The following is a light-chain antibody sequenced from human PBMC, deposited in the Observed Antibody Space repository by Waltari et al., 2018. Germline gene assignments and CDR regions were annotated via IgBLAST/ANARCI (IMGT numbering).Light chain of an antibody. CDR2: GEN. CDR3: SSRDNSGKHVV. J-gene: IGLJ2*01. V-gene: IGLV3-19*01. CDR1: SLRSYL. Sequence: SSELTQDPTVSVALGQTVRITCQGDSLRSYLANWFQQKPGQAPVLVIYGENQRPSGSPDRFSGSTSGNTASWTITGAQAEDESDYYCSSRDNSGKHVVFGGGTKLTVL.